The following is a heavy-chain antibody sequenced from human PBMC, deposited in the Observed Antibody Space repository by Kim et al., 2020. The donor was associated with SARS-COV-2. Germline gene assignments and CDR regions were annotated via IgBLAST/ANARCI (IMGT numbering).Heavy chain of an antibody. CDR3: TTLSGALDY. CDR2: ITSKTDGGTT. CDR1: GFTFTNAW. V-gene: IGHV3-15*01. Sequence: GGSLRLSCAASGFTFTNAWMSWVRQAPGKGLEWVGRITSKTDGGTTDFAAPVKGRFTISIDDSKNTLYLQMNRLKIEDTAVYYCTTLSGALDYWGQGALV. D-gene: IGHD1-26*01. J-gene: IGHJ4*02.